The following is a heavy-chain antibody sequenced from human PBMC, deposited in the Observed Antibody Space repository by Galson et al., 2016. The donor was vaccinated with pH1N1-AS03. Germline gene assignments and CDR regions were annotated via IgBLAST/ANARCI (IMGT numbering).Heavy chain of an antibody. CDR2: INDRGNAP. D-gene: IGHD2-15*01. CDR3: EKGEAGRPHGLYDP. Sequence: SLRLSCAASGFTFSNFAMSWVRQAPGKGLEWVSAINDRGNAPYYADSVTGRFVISRDNFKDTLFLQMDSLRAEDTALYYCEKGEAGRPHGLYDPWGQGTLVTVSS. J-gene: IGHJ5*02. CDR1: GFTFSNFA. V-gene: IGHV3-23*01.